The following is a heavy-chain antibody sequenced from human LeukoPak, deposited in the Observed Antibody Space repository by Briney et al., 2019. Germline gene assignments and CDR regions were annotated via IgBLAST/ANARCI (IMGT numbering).Heavy chain of an antibody. Sequence: GGSLRLSCAASGFSFNLYSMNWVRQVPGKGLEWVSSISSDSSSTYIYYADSVKGRFTISRDNAKNSLYLQMNSLRAEDTAVYYCVSNWNDVGYFDYWGQGTLVTVSS. V-gene: IGHV3-21*01. CDR3: VSNWNDVGYFDY. CDR1: GFSFNLYS. CDR2: ISSDSSSTYI. J-gene: IGHJ4*02. D-gene: IGHD1-20*01.